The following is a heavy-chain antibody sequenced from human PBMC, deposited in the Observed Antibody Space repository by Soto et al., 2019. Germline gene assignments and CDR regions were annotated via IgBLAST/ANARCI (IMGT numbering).Heavy chain of an antibody. Sequence: ASVKVSCKASGYAFTSYGISWVRLAPGQGLEWMGWISAYTGNTIYAQDFQGRVSMTTDTATTTAYMELRSLRLDDTAVYYCAREDCSTSDRYYYYGMDVWGQGTMVTVS. D-gene: IGHD2-2*01. CDR3: AREDCSTSDRYYYYGMDV. V-gene: IGHV1-18*01. J-gene: IGHJ6*02. CDR2: ISAYTGNT. CDR1: GYAFTSYG.